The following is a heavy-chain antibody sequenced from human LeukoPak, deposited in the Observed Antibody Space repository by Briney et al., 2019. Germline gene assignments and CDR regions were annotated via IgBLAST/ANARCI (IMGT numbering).Heavy chain of an antibody. D-gene: IGHD3-16*01. CDR1: GGSITSYY. CDR3: ARNSGRLGDFDY. Sequence: PSETLSLTCTVSGGSITSYYWSWIRQPPGKGLEWIGYISYSGTTNYNPSLQSRDTITVDTSKNQFSLKLTSVTAADTAVYYCARNSGRLGDFDYWGQGTLVTVSS. V-gene: IGHV4-59*08. CDR2: ISYSGTT. J-gene: IGHJ4*02.